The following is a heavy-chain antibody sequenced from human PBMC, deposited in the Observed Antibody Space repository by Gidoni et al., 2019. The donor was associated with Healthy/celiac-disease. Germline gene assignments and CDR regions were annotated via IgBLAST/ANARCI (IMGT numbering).Heavy chain of an antibody. V-gene: IGHV3-48*02. J-gene: IGHJ4*02. Sequence: EVQLVESGGGLVQPGGSLRLSCAASGFTFSSYSMNWFRQAPGKGLEWVLYISSSSSTIYYADAVKGRFTISRDNAKNSLYLKMNSLRDEDTAVYYCAREGSEGGGYYDSSGYPVDYWGQGTLVTVSS. CDR3: AREGSEGGGYYDSSGYPVDY. CDR1: GFTFSSYS. D-gene: IGHD3-22*01. CDR2: ISSSSSTI.